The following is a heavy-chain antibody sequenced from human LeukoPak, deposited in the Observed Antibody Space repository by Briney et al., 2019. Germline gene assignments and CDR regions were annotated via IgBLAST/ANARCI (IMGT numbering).Heavy chain of an antibody. CDR3: AKPPRTLVPRYFDY. Sequence: QSGGSLRLSCAASGFTFSSYAMSWVRQAPGKGLEWVSAISGSGGSTYYADSVQGRFTISRDNSKNPLYLQMNSLRAEDTAVYYCAKPPRTLVPRYFDYWGQGTLVTVSS. V-gene: IGHV3-23*01. CDR2: ISGSGGST. J-gene: IGHJ4*02. CDR1: GFTFSSYA. D-gene: IGHD6-13*01.